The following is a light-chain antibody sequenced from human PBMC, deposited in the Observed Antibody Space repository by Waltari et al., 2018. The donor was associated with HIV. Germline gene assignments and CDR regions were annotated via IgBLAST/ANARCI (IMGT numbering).Light chain of an antibody. CDR1: NSDVGSYNY. CDR3: SSYTSSSTPV. CDR2: EVS. Sequence: QSALTQPASVSGSPGQSITISCTGTNSDVGSYNYVSWYQQHPGKAPKLLIYEVSNRPSGFSNRFSGSKSGNTASLTISGLQAEDEADYYCSSYTSSSTPVFGGGTKLTVL. V-gene: IGLV2-14*01. J-gene: IGLJ3*02.